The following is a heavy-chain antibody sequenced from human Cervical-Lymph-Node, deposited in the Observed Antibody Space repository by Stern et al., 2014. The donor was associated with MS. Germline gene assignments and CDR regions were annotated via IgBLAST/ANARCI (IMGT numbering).Heavy chain of an antibody. D-gene: IGHD2-15*01. V-gene: IGHV4-31*11. CDR2: IYYSGIT. CDR1: GGSISSGGYY. Sequence: VQLVESGPGLVKPSVTLSLTCAVSGGSISSGGYYWSWIRPHPGKGLEWIGYIYYSGITYYNPSLKSRITISVDTSENHFSLNLNSVTAADTAVYYCARGQGFYFDYWGRGTLVTVSS. J-gene: IGHJ4*02. CDR3: ARGQGFYFDY.